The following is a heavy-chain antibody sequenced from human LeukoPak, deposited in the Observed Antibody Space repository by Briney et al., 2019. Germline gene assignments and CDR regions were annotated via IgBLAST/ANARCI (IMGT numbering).Heavy chain of an antibody. CDR2: IKQDGSEK. J-gene: IGHJ4*02. CDR1: GFTFSSYW. Sequence: GGSLRLSCAASGFTFSSYWMSWVRQAPGKGLEWVANIKQDGSEKYYVDSVKGRFTISRDNAKNSLYLQMNSLRAEDTAVYYCARDFSGLRTTVVTPSFDYWGQGTLVTVSP. D-gene: IGHD4-23*01. CDR3: ARDFSGLRTTVVTPSFDY. V-gene: IGHV3-7*01.